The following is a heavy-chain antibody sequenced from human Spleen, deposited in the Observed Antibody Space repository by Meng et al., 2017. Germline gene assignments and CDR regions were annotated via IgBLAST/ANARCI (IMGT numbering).Heavy chain of an antibody. V-gene: IGHV1-2*06. J-gene: IGHJ5*02. Sequence: ASVKVSCKASGYTFTGYYMHWVRQAPGQGLEWMGRINPNSGGTKYAQKFQGRVTMTRDTSISTAYMELSSLTSEDTAVYYCVRGEGNWFDPWGQGTLVTVSS. CDR2: INPNSGGT. CDR1: GYTFTGYY. CDR3: VRGEGNWFDP.